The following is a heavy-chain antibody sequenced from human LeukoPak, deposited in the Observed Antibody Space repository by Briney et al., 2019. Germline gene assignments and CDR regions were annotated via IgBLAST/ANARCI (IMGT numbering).Heavy chain of an antibody. D-gene: IGHD3-10*01. Sequence: GGSLRLSCAASGFTFSSYSMNWVRQAPGKGLEWVSYISSSSSTIYYADSVKGRFTISRDNAKNSLYLQMNSLRGEDTAVYYCARDSIYGSPSYWGQGTLVTVSS. J-gene: IGHJ4*02. V-gene: IGHV3-48*01. CDR2: ISSSSSTI. CDR3: ARDSIYGSPSY. CDR1: GFTFSSYS.